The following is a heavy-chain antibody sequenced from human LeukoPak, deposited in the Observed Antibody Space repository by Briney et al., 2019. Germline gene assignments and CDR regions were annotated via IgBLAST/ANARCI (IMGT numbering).Heavy chain of an antibody. CDR3: ARVPGYYYYYMDV. Sequence: SETLSLTCTVSGDSISSYYWSWIRQPAGKGLEWIGRIYTSGNTKYNPSLKSRVTISVDTSKNQFSLKLSSVTAADTAVYYCARVPGYYYYYMDVWGKGTTVTVSS. J-gene: IGHJ6*03. CDR2: IYTSGNT. CDR1: GDSISSYY. V-gene: IGHV4-4*07.